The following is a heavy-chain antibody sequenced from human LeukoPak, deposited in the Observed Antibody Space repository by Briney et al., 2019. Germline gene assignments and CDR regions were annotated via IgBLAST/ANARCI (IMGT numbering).Heavy chain of an antibody. Sequence: GGSLRLSCAASGFTFSSYWMSWLRQARGKGLEWVANIKQDGSEKYYVDSVKGRFTISRDNAKNSLYLQMNSLRAEDTAVYYCARIGLDFYFDYWGQGTLVTVSS. D-gene: IGHD3-16*01. CDR3: ARIGLDFYFDY. V-gene: IGHV3-7*01. CDR1: GFTFSSYW. CDR2: IKQDGSEK. J-gene: IGHJ4*02.